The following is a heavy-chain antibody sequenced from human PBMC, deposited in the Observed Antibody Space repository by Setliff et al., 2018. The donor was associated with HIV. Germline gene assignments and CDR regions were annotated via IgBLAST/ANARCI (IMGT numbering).Heavy chain of an antibody. CDR1: GGSISPYY. Sequence: SETLSLTCTVSGGSISPYYWSWIRQPPGKGLEWIAWISDSGTTNYNPSLKSRVTLSVDTSKNQFSLSLTSVTGADTAVYYCARGGASSKYLDPWGQGTLGTVPQ. V-gene: IGHV4-59*01. D-gene: IGHD2-15*01. CDR2: ISDSGTT. CDR3: ARGGASSKYLDP. J-gene: IGHJ5*02.